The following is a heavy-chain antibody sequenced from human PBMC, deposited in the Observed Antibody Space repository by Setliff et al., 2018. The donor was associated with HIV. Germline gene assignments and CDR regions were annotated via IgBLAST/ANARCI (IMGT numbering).Heavy chain of an antibody. CDR2: ISDSGST. CDR1: GGSISEGGYF. Sequence: PSETLSLTCSVSGGSISEGGYFWSWIRQHPGMGLEWIGYISDSGSTFYDPSLKSRLTIAEDTSKRQFSLKLTSVTSADTAVYYCARVSSVTTFGGFIIRGGAFDFWGQGALVTVSS. CDR3: ARVSSVTTFGGFIIRGGAFDF. J-gene: IGHJ4*02. V-gene: IGHV4-31*03. D-gene: IGHD3-16*01.